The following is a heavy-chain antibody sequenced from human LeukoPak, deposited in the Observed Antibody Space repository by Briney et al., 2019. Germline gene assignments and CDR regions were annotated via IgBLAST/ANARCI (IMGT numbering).Heavy chain of an antibody. D-gene: IGHD5-12*01. CDR3: ARVRREVATIGFDY. CDR2: ISYDGSNK. V-gene: IGHV3-30*03. CDR1: GFTFSSYG. J-gene: IGHJ4*02. Sequence: QAGGSLRLSCAASGFTFSSYGMHWVRQAPGKGLEWVAVISYDGSNKYYADSVKGRFTISRDNSKNTLYLQMNSLRAEDTAVYYCARVRREVATIGFDYWGQGTLVTVSS.